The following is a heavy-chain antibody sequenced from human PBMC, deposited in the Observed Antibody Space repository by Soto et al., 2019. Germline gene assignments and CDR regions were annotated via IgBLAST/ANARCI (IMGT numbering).Heavy chain of an antibody. J-gene: IGHJ4*02. CDR1: GFTFSSHA. CDR3: ARDPLWFGEIGYFDY. CDR2: IDSSSSFI. V-gene: IGHV3-21*06. D-gene: IGHD3-10*01. Sequence: EVQLVESGGSLVKPGGSLRLSCAASGFTFSSHAMNWVRQAPGKGLEWISSIDSSSSFIYYAASVKGRFTISRDNAKNSVFLHMSSLRADDTAVYYCARDPLWFGEIGYFDYWGQGALVTVSS.